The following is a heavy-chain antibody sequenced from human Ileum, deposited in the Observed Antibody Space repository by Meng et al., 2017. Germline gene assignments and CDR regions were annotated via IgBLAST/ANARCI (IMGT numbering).Heavy chain of an antibody. CDR2: INNDGSDI. J-gene: IGHJ1*01. V-gene: IGHV3-74*01. CDR3: ARVGYYDSSNYYAYFQH. CDR1: GFTLSTYW. D-gene: IGHD3-22*01. Sequence: GESLKISCAASGFTLSTYWMHWVRQTPEKGLVWVARINNDGSDISYADSVKGRFTISRDDAKNTLYLQMNSLRAEDTAVYYCARVGYYDSSNYYAYFQHWGQGTLVTVSS.